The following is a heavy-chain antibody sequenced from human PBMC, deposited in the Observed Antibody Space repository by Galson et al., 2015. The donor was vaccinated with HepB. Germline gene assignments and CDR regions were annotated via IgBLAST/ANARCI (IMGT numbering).Heavy chain of an antibody. V-gene: IGHV1-46*01. J-gene: IGHJ4*02. CDR1: GSTFTTYY. Sequence: SVKVSCKASGSTFTTYYMHWVRQAPGQGLEWMGIINPSGGSTTYAQKFQGRITMTRDTSTSTVYMELSSLRSEDTAVYYCAREGIQVVIFDYWGQGTLVTVSS. CDR2: INPSGGST. D-gene: IGHD3-22*01. CDR3: AREGIQVVIFDY.